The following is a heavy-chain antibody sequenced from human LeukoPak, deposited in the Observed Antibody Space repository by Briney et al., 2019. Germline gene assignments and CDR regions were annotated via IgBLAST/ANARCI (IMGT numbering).Heavy chain of an antibody. Sequence: ASVKVSCKASGYPFTRYGISWVRQAPGQGLEWMGWINADNGNTKYAQKFQGRVTMTTDTSTSTAHMELRSLRSDDTAVYYCATYHCSTTSCYPYFFDYWGQGTLVTVSS. CDR1: GYPFTRYG. J-gene: IGHJ4*02. V-gene: IGHV1-18*01. CDR3: ATYHCSTTSCYPYFFDY. D-gene: IGHD2-2*01. CDR2: INADNGNT.